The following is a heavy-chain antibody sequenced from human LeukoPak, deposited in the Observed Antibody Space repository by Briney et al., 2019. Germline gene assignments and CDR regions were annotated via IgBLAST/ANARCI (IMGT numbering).Heavy chain of an antibody. CDR2: MNPNSGNT. CDR1: GYAFTSYD. V-gene: IGHV1-8*01. D-gene: IGHD6-19*01. CDR3: ARGHRGWYDNYYYYYMDV. J-gene: IGHJ6*03. Sequence: ASVKVSCKASGYAFTSYDINWVRQATGQGLEWMGWMNPNSGNTGYAQKFQGRVTMTRNTSISTAYMELSSLRSEDTAVYYCARGHRGWYDNYYYYYMDVWGKGTTVTVSS.